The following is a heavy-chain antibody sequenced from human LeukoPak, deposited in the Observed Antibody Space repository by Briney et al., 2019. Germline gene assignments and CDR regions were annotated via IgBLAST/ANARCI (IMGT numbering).Heavy chain of an antibody. D-gene: IGHD1-26*01. Sequence: SLRLSYVASRFSFSNYWMSWVRQALGKGLEWVADIKKDGSKKYYVDSVKGRYIISRDNAKNSLFLQMNSLRADDTAMYYCVSLWDEGVWGQGTLVTVSA. CDR1: RFSFSNYW. J-gene: IGHJ4*02. CDR2: IKKDGSKK. CDR3: VSLWDEGV. V-gene: IGHV3-7*01.